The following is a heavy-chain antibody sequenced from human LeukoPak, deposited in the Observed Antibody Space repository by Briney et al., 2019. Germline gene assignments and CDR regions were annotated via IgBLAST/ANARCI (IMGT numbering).Heavy chain of an antibody. CDR3: ARRGESTNYGDYRFDS. CDR1: GFTFSSYA. Sequence: GGSLRLSCTVSGFTFSSYAMSWVRQAPGKGLEWVSAISSTGGNTYHADSVKGRFTISRDSSKNTLYLQMNSLRVEDTAVYYCARRGESTNYGDYRFDSWGQGTLVIVSS. J-gene: IGHJ4*02. D-gene: IGHD4-17*01. CDR2: ISSTGGNT. V-gene: IGHV3-23*01.